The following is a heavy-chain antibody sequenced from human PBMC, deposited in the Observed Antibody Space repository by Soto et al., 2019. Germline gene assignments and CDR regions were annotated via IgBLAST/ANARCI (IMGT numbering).Heavy chain of an antibody. CDR2: IDPAGDT. CDR1: GFTFNTYD. Sequence: TGGSLRLSCAASGFTFNTYDMHWVRQSTGKGLEWVSAIDPAGDTYYAGSVKGRFTISRENARNSLYLQMNSLRAEDTAVYYCARGRQRPDYWGQGTLVTVSS. J-gene: IGHJ4*02. V-gene: IGHV3-13*01. CDR3: ARGRQRPDY. D-gene: IGHD6-25*01.